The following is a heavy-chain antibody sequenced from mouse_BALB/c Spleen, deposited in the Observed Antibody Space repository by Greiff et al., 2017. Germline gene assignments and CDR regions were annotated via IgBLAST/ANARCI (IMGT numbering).Heavy chain of an antibody. J-gene: IGHJ2*01. V-gene: IGHV1S29*02. CDR2: IYPYNGGT. CDR3: ARGGSDYFDY. Sequence: EVQLQQSGPELVKPGASVKISCKASGYTFTDYNMHWVKQSHGKSLEWIGYIYPYNGGTGYNQKFKSKATLTVDNSSSTAYMELRSLTSEDSAVYYCARGGSDYFDYWGQGTTLTVSS. CDR1: GYTFTDYN.